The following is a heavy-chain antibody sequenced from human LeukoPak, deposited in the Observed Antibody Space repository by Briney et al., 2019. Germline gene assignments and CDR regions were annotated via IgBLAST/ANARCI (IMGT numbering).Heavy chain of an antibody. CDR2: ISSGSSAI. V-gene: IGHV3-48*01. D-gene: IGHD3-22*01. CDR3: ARGGRGSAAVVAPRSFDI. J-gene: IGHJ3*02. CDR1: EFTFSMYG. Sequence: GGSLRLSCVASEFTFSMYGMNWVRQAPGKGLEWVSYISSGSSAIYYAGSVQGRFIISRDISKNTLYLQMNNLRAEDSALYYCARGGRGSAAVVAPRSFDIWGQGTMVTVSS.